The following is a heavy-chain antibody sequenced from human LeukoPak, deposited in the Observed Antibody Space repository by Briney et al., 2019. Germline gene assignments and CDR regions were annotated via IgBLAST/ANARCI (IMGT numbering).Heavy chain of an antibody. CDR3: ARDSCGGDCLRWFDP. Sequence: GGSLRLSCAASGFTFSSYAMHWVRQAPGKGLEWVAVISYDGSNKYYADSVKGRFTISRDNSKNTLYLQTNSLRAEDTAVYYCARDSCGGDCLRWFDPWGQGTLVTVSS. CDR1: GFTFSSYA. V-gene: IGHV3-30-3*01. CDR2: ISYDGSNK. D-gene: IGHD2-21*02. J-gene: IGHJ5*02.